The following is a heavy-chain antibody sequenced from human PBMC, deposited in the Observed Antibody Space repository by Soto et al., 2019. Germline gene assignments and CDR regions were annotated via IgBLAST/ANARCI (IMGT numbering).Heavy chain of an antibody. D-gene: IGHD2-8*01. Sequence: QGQLVQSGAEVKKPGASVKVSCKASGYTFTRYGIIWVRQAPGQGLEWMGWISGYNGDTNYAQKFQGRVTMTVDTSTTTAFMELRSLTSDDRAVYYCAKNGQPPYYYYGMDVWGQGTTVTVSS. CDR3: AKNGQPPYYYYGMDV. CDR2: ISGYNGDT. CDR1: GYTFTRYG. V-gene: IGHV1-18*01. J-gene: IGHJ6*02.